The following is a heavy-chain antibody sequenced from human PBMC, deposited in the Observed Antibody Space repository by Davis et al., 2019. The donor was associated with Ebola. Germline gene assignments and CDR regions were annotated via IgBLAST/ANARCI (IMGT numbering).Heavy chain of an antibody. CDR1: GFTFSSYW. Sequence: GESLKISCAASGFTFSSYWMHWVRQAPGKGLEWVSHIYTDASSTAYADSVRGRFTISRDNAKSTLFLQISSLRAEDTAVYYCARDPAYYDSSGYLDAFDIWGQGTMVTVSS. J-gene: IGHJ3*02. CDR3: ARDPAYYDSSGYLDAFDI. V-gene: IGHV3-74*01. CDR2: IYTDASST. D-gene: IGHD3-22*01.